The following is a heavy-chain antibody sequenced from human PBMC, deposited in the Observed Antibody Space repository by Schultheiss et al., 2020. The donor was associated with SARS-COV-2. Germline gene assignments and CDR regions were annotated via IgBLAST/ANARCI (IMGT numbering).Heavy chain of an antibody. CDR2: IYHSGST. CDR3: ARDAFAGGSTSGHY. Sequence: SETLSLTCTVSGGSISSSNWWSWVRQPPGKGLEWIGEIYHSGSTNYNPSLKSRVTISVDTSKNQFSLKLSSVTAADTAVYYCARDAFAGGSTSGHYWGQGTLVTVSS. D-gene: IGHD2-2*01. J-gene: IGHJ4*02. CDR1: GGSISSSNW. V-gene: IGHV4-4*02.